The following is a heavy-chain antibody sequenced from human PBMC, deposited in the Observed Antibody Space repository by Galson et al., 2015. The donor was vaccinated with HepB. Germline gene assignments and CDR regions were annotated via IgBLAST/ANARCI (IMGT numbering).Heavy chain of an antibody. CDR1: GGSISSYY. Sequence: LSLTCTVSGGSISSYYWSWIRQPPGKGLEWIGYIYYSGSTNYNPSLKSRVTISVDTSKNQFSLKLSSVTAADTAVYYCARDTPQGGGRSGGFQHWGQGTLVTVSS. D-gene: IGHD2-15*01. CDR2: IYYSGST. CDR3: ARDTPQGGGRSGGFQH. J-gene: IGHJ1*01. V-gene: IGHV4-59*01.